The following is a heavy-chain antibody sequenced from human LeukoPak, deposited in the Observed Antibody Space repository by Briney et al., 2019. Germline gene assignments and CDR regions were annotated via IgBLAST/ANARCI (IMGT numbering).Heavy chain of an antibody. V-gene: IGHV4-30-2*01. D-gene: IGHD3-10*01. CDR2: IYHSGGT. CDR3: ARGVTMVRGVSYYYGMDV. CDR1: GGSISSGGYS. Sequence: PSQTLSLTCAVSGGSISSGGYSWSWIRQPPGKGLEWIGYIYHSGGTYYNPSLKSRVTISVDRSKNQFSLKLSSVTAADTAVYYCARGVTMVRGVSYYYGMDVWGQGTTVTVSS. J-gene: IGHJ6*02.